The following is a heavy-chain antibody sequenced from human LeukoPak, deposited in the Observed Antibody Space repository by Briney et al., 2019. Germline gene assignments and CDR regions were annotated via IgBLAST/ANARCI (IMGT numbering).Heavy chain of an antibody. CDR1: GFTDSSNY. D-gene: IGHD2-15*01. J-gene: IGHJ3*02. CDR2: IYSGGST. Sequence: GGSLRLSCAASGFTDSSNYMSWVRHAPGKGLELVSLIYSGGSTYYADSVKGRFTISRDNSKNTLYLQMNSLRAEDTAVYYCARDWGLCSGGSCDAFDIWGQGTMVTVSS. CDR3: ARDWGLCSGGSCDAFDI. V-gene: IGHV3-66*01.